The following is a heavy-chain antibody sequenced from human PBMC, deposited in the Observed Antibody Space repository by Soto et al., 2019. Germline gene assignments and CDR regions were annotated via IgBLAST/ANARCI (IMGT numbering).Heavy chain of an antibody. V-gene: IGHV4-59*01. J-gene: IGHJ6*02. Sequence: SETLSLTCTVSGGSISSYYWSWIRQPPGKGLEWIGYIYYSGSTNYNPSLKSRVTISVDTSKNQFSLKLSSVTAADTAVYYCASLYGSGSYYNSYYYYGMDVWGRGTTVTVSS. D-gene: IGHD3-10*01. CDR3: ASLYGSGSYYNSYYYYGMDV. CDR1: GGSISSYY. CDR2: IYYSGST.